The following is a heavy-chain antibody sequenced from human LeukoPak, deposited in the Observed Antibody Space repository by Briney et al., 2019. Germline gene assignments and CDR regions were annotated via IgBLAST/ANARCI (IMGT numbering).Heavy chain of an antibody. CDR3: AKDLYQLLSFDY. Sequence: GGSLRLSCAASGFTFSSYGMSWVRQAPGKGLEWVSAISGSGGSSYYADSVKGRSTVSRDNSKNTLYLQMNSLRAEDTAVYYCAKDLYQLLSFDYWGQGTLVTVSS. CDR2: ISGSGGSS. D-gene: IGHD2-2*01. V-gene: IGHV3-23*01. CDR1: GFTFSSYG. J-gene: IGHJ4*02.